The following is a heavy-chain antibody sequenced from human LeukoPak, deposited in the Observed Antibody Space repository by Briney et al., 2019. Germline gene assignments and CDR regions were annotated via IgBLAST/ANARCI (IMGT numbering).Heavy chain of an antibody. CDR1: AFTFSNYA. Sequence: GGSLSLSCAASAFTFSNYAMSWVRQAPGKGLEWVSLMSGSSTYYADSVRGRFTISRDNSKNTLYLQMNSLGAEDTAVYYCARMGRMRRSDAFDIWGQGTMVTVSS. D-gene: IGHD2-8*01. J-gene: IGHJ3*02. CDR2: MSGSST. CDR3: ARMGRMRRSDAFDI. V-gene: IGHV3-23*01.